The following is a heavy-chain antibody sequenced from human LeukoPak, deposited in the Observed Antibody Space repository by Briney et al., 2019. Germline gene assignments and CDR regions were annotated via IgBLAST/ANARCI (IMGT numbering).Heavy chain of an antibody. V-gene: IGHV3-23*01. CDR3: AKDHPSGYYFDY. CDR1: GFTFSTYA. CDR2: ISGSGGST. J-gene: IGHJ4*02. D-gene: IGHD1-14*01. Sequence: GGSLRLSYAASGFTFSTYAMSWVRQTPGKGLEWVSAISGSGGSTFNADSVKGRFTISRDNSKNTLFLQMNSLRAEDTAIYYCAKDHPSGYYFDYWGQGTLVTVSS.